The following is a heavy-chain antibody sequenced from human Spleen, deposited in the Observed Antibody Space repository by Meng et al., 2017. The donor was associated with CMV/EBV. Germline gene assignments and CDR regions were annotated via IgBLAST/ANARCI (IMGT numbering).Heavy chain of an antibody. Sequence: ASVKVSCKASGYTFTSYGFSWVRQASGQGLEWMGWISAYNGNTNYAQKLQGRVTMTTDTSTSTAYMEPRRLRSDDTAVYYCARAEGGLWFGELSRFAYWGQGTLVTVSS. CDR3: ARAEGGLWFGELSRFAY. D-gene: IGHD3-10*01. CDR1: GYTFTSYG. V-gene: IGHV1-18*01. J-gene: IGHJ4*02. CDR2: ISAYNGNT.